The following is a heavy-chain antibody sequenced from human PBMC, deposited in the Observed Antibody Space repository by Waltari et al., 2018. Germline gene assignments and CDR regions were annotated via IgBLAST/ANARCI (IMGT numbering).Heavy chain of an antibody. CDR1: GGTFSRYA. V-gene: IGHV1-69*12. CDR3: ARGGKGHSAIVPAAIDP. CDR2: ISPIFGTA. Sequence: QVQLVQSGAEVKKPGSSVKVSCKASGGTFSRYAISWVRQAPGQGLEWMGGISPIFGTADYAQKFQGTVTITADESTSTAYLEISSLTSEDTAVYYCARGGKGHSAIVPAAIDPWGQGTLVTVSS. J-gene: IGHJ5*02. D-gene: IGHD2-2*01.